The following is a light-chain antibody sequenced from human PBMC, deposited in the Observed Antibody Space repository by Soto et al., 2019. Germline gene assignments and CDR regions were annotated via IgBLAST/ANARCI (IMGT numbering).Light chain of an antibody. Sequence: EIVLTQSPATLSSSPGERATLSCRASQSVSNYLAWFQQKPGQAPRLLIYDASKRATGVPARFSGSGSGPDFTLTISSLEPEDFAVYYCQQHSNWPLTFGQGTKVEIK. J-gene: IGKJ1*01. V-gene: IGKV3-11*01. CDR3: QQHSNWPLT. CDR2: DAS. CDR1: QSVSNY.